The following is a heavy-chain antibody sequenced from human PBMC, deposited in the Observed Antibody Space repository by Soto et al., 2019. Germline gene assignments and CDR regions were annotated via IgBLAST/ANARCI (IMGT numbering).Heavy chain of an antibody. CDR1: GFTFSSYA. J-gene: IGHJ4*02. V-gene: IGHV3-30-3*01. CDR2: ISYDGSNK. D-gene: IGHD2-15*01. CDR3: ARVPSSSGRAHFDY. Sequence: QVQLVESGGGVVQPGRSLRLSCAASGFTFSSYAMHWVRQAPGKGLEWVAVISYDGSNKYYADSVKGRSTISRDNSMNTLYLQMNSLRAEDTAVYYCARVPSSSGRAHFDYWRKGTMVTVSS.